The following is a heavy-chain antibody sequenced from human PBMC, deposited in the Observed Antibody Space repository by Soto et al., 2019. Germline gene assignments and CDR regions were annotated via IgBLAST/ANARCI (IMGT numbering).Heavy chain of an antibody. CDR1: GGTFSSYA. Sequence: GASVKVSCKASGGTFSSYAISWVRQAPGQGLEWMGGIIPIFGTANYAQKFQGRVTITADESTSTAYMELSSLRSEDTAVYYCARDRGYYDSSGPSDAFDIWGQGTMVTVSS. CDR2: IIPIFGTA. D-gene: IGHD3-22*01. CDR3: ARDRGYYDSSGPSDAFDI. V-gene: IGHV1-69*13. J-gene: IGHJ3*02.